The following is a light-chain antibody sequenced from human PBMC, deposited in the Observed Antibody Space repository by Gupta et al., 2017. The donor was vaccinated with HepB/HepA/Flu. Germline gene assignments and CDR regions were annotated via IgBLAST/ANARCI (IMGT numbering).Light chain of an antibody. CDR2: DAA. V-gene: IGKV1-33*01. CDR3: QQYDNLPLT. CDR1: QDISNY. Sequence: DIQMTKSPSSVSASVRDRVTITCQAIQDISNYLHWYQVKPGKAPKLLIYDAANVETGVPSRFRGSGSGTHFTFTISSLQPEDIATYYCQQYDNLPLTFGGGTKVEIK. J-gene: IGKJ4*01.